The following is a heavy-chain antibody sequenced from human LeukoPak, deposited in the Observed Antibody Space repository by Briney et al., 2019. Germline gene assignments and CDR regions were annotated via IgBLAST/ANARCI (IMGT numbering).Heavy chain of an antibody. D-gene: IGHD3-3*01. CDR2: IYDSGST. J-gene: IGHJ6*02. V-gene: IGHV4-59*01. CDR1: GGSISGYY. Sequence: SETLSLTCAVSGGSISGYYWSWIRQPPGKGLEWIGYIYDSGSTNYNPSLKSRVTISVGTSKNQFSLKLNSVTAADTAVYYCARVGGTNFYYYGLDVWGQGTTVTVSS. CDR3: ARVGGTNFYYYGLDV.